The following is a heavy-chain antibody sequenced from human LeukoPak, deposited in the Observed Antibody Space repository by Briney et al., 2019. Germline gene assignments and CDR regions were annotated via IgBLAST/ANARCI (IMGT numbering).Heavy chain of an antibody. J-gene: IGHJ1*01. CDR1: GYTFTGYY. CDR2: LNPKSGGR. CDR3: ARGDFYDSSVYYYD. Sequence: VPSVTLSCKASGYTFTGYYIHWVRQAPGQGLEWMGWLNPKSGGRNYAQKFQGRVSMTRDTSISTAYMDLSSLRFDDSAMYYCARGDFYDSSVYYYDWGEGTVIPVSS. V-gene: IGHV1-2*02. D-gene: IGHD5/OR15-5a*01.